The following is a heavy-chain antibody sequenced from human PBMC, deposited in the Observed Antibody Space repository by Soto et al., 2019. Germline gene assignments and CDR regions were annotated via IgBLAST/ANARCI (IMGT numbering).Heavy chain of an antibody. J-gene: IGHJ4*02. V-gene: IGHV3-23*01. D-gene: IGHD2-2*01. CDR1: GFTFSSYA. CDR2: ISASGGNT. Sequence: EVQLLESGGGLVQPGGSLRLSCAASGFTFSSYAMTWVRQAPGKGLEWVSAISASGGNTDYADSVKGRFTNFRDNSKNALYLQMNSLRAEDTATYYCAKDGPYSTSWPPAYWGQGMLVTVSS. CDR3: AKDGPYSTSWPPAY.